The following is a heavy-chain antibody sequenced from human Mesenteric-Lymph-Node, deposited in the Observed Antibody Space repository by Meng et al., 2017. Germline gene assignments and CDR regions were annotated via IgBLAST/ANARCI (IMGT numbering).Heavy chain of an antibody. V-gene: IGHV3-48*03. J-gene: IGHJ4*02. D-gene: IGHD6-13*01. CDR1: GFTFSSYE. CDR2: ISSSGSTI. CDR3: ARAGQQLGLWYFDY. Sequence: GESLKISCAASGFTFSSYEMNWVRQAPGKGLEWVSYISSSGSTIYYADSVKGRFTISRDNFKNTLYLQMSGLRAEDTAVYYCARAGQQLGLWYFDYWGQGTLVTVSS.